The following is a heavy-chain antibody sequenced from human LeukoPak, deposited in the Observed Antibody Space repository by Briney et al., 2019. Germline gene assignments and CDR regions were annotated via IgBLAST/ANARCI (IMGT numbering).Heavy chain of an antibody. J-gene: IGHJ4*02. CDR3: AKTDGGFLMIGGGSFDY. Sequence: PGRSLRLSCAASGFTFSSYGMHWVRQAPGKGLEWVAVISYDGSNKYYADPVKGRFTISRDNSKNTLYLQMNSLRAEDTAVYYCAKTDGGFLMIGGGSFDYWGQGTLVTVSS. V-gene: IGHV3-30*18. CDR1: GFTFSSYG. D-gene: IGHD3-3*01. CDR2: ISYDGSNK.